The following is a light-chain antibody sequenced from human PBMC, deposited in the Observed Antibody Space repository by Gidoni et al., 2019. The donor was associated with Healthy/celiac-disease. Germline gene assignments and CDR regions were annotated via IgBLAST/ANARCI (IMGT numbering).Light chain of an antibody. CDR1: SSDVGSYNL. Sequence: SALTQPASVSASPGHSITISCTGTSSDVGSYNLVSWYQQHPGKAPKLMIYEVSKRPSGVSNRFSGSKSGNTASLTISGLQAEDEADYYCCSYAGSSTLVFGGGTKLTVL. CDR3: CSYAGSSTLV. CDR2: EVS. J-gene: IGLJ2*01. V-gene: IGLV2-23*02.